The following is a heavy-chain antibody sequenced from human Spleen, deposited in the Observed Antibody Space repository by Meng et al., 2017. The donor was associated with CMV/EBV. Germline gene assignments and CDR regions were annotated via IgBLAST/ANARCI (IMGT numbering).Heavy chain of an antibody. D-gene: IGHD6-19*01. Sequence: GSTFSNYGLTWVRQAPGQGLEWMGWITAYNGDTNYAQKLQGRVTMTTDTSTSTAYMELRSLTPDDTAVYFCARGGSSGWYYYYGVDVWGQGTMVTVSS. V-gene: IGHV1-18*01. J-gene: IGHJ6*02. CDR1: GSTFSNYG. CDR3: ARGGSSGWYYYYGVDV. CDR2: ITAYNGDT.